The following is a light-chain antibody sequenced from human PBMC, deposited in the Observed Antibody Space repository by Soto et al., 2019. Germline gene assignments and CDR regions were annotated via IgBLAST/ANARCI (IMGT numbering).Light chain of an antibody. CDR3: QQYNKWPPIT. CDR1: QSVSIK. J-gene: IGKJ5*01. V-gene: IGKV3-15*01. CDR2: DTS. Sequence: EVVPTQSPATLSESPGERATLSCRASQSVSIKLAWYQQKPGQAPRLLIYDTSTRATGIPARFSGSGSGTEFTLTLSSLQSGDFAVYYCQQYNKWPPITFGQGTRLEI.